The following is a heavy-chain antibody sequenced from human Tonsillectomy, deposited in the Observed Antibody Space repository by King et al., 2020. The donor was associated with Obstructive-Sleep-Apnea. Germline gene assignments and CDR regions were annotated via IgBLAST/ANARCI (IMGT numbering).Heavy chain of an antibody. D-gene: IGHD6-19*01. CDR1: GVTFSRYG. V-gene: IGHV3-30*02. Sequence: VQLVESGGGVVQPGRSLRLSCAASGVTFSRYGMHWVRQAPGKGLEWVAFIRDEESNKLYADSVQGRFTISRDNSKNRLYLQMNSLRGEDTAVYYCAKDSVAGFVDYWGQGTLVIVSS. CDR3: AKDSVAGFVDY. J-gene: IGHJ4*02. CDR2: IRDEESNK.